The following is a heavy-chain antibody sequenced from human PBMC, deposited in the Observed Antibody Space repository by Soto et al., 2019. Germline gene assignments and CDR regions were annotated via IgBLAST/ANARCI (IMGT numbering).Heavy chain of an antibody. D-gene: IGHD2-15*01. CDR2: ISAYNGNT. CDR3: ASEGCSGGSCYSDWFDP. Sequence: ASVKVSCKASGYTFTSYGISWVRQAPGQGLEWMGWISAYNGNTNYAQKLQGRVTVTTDTSTSTAYMELRSLRSDATAVYYCASEGCSGGSCYSDWFDPWCQGTLVTVSS. V-gene: IGHV1-18*04. J-gene: IGHJ5*02. CDR1: GYTFTSYG.